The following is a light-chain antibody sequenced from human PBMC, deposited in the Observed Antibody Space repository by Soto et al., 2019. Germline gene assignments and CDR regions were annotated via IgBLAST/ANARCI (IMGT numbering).Light chain of an antibody. V-gene: IGKV3-20*01. Sequence: EIVLTQSPGTVSLSPGERATLSCRASQSVGSRWLAWYQQKPGQAPRVLIYGGSNRATGFPDRFSGSGSGTDYTVTICRLEPEDFAVYYCQQYYSSRTFGQGTKVEMK. J-gene: IGKJ1*01. CDR1: QSVGSRW. CDR3: QQYYSSRT. CDR2: GGS.